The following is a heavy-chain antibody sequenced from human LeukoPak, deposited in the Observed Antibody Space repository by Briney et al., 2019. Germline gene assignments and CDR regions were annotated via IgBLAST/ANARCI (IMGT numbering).Heavy chain of an antibody. Sequence: VESLKISCKGSGYSFTSYWIGWVRQMPGKGLEWMGIIYPGDSDTRYSPSFQGQVTISADKTISTAYLQWSSLKASDTAMYYCARFARAVVPAAIFDWGQGTLVTVSS. CDR3: ARFARAVVPAAIFD. J-gene: IGHJ4*02. CDR1: GYSFTSYW. D-gene: IGHD2-2*02. V-gene: IGHV5-51*01. CDR2: IYPGDSDT.